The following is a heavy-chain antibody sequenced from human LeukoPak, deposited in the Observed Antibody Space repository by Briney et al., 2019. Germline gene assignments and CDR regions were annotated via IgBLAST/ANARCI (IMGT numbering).Heavy chain of an antibody. V-gene: IGHV4-59*12. CDR3: ARDLSSSGWYSDAFDI. Sequence: PSETLSLTCTVSGGSISSYYWSWIRQPPGKGLEWIGYIYYSGSTYYNPSLKSRVTISVDTSKNQFSLKLSSVTAADTAVYYCARDLSSSGWYSDAFDIWGQGTMVTVSS. D-gene: IGHD6-19*01. J-gene: IGHJ3*02. CDR1: GGSISSYY. CDR2: IYYSGST.